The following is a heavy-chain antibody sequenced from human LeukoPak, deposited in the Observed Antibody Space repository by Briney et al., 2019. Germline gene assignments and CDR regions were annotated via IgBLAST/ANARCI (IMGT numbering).Heavy chain of an antibody. CDR2: ISYDGSTK. CDR1: GFPFSSYA. V-gene: IGHV3-30*07. D-gene: IGHD6-25*01. CDR3: AKVGGRKGEYFQH. Sequence: PGGSLRLSCAASGFPFSSYAMHWVRQAPGKWLEWLAVISYDGSTKYYADSVRGRFSISRDNSKNTLYLQMNSLRAEDTAVYYCAKVGGRKGEYFQHWGQGTLVTVSS. J-gene: IGHJ1*01.